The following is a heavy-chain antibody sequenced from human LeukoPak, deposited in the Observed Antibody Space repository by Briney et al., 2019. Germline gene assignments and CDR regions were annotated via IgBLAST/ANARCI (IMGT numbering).Heavy chain of an antibody. CDR1: GGSINSGGYY. Sequence: SETLSLTCTVSGGSINSGGYYWSWIRQRPGTGLEYFGYIYSSGSTYYNPSLKSRVTISVDTSKNQFSLKLSSVTAADTAVYYCARDLLNEGNHLDYWGQGTLVTVSS. J-gene: IGHJ4*02. V-gene: IGHV4-30-4*08. CDR3: ARDLLNEGNHLDY. D-gene: IGHD4-23*01. CDR2: IYSSGST.